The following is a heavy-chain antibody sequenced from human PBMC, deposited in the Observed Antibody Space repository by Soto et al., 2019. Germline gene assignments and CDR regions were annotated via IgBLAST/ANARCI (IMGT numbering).Heavy chain of an antibody. V-gene: IGHV4-39*01. CDR2: IYYSGST. D-gene: IGHD6-13*01. Sequence: PSETLSLTCTVSGGSISSSSYYWGWIRQPPGKGLEWIGSIYYSGSTYYNPSLKSRVTISVDTSKNQFSLKLSSVTAADTAVYYCARHPYSSSWYYYYYYGMDAWGQGTTVTVSS. CDR1: GGSISSSSYY. J-gene: IGHJ6*02. CDR3: ARHPYSSSWYYYYYYGMDA.